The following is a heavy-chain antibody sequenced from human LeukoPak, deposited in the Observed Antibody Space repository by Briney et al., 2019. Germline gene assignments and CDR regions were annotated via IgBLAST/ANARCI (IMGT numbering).Heavy chain of an antibody. J-gene: IGHJ5*02. CDR1: GYTIANNY. Sequence: ASVKVSCKASGYTIANNYMHWVRQAPGQGLEWMGVINPSGTGTSYAQKFQGRITMSRDTSTSTVYMELSSLRSEDTAFYYCATDHSMANTAWWFDPWGQGTLVTVSS. D-gene: IGHD5-24*01. CDR2: INPSGTGT. V-gene: IGHV1-46*01. CDR3: ATDHSMANTAWWFDP.